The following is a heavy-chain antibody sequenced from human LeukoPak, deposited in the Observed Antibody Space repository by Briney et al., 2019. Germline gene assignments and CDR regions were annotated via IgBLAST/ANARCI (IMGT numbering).Heavy chain of an antibody. CDR1: GFTFRSYW. CDR2: ISDDGSSA. D-gene: IGHD1-26*01. Sequence: TGGSLRLSCTASGFTFRSYWMHWVRQIPGKGLMWVSRISDDGSSASYADSVKGRFTISRDDAKHTLYLQMNSLRAEDTAIYYRVRGGADTFYWGQGTLVTVSS. J-gene: IGHJ4*02. CDR3: VRGGADTFY. V-gene: IGHV3-74*01.